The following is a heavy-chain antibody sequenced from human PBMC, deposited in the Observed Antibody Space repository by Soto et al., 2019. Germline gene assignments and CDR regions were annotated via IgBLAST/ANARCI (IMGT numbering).Heavy chain of an antibody. CDR2: IISSGDDT. D-gene: IGHD6-19*01. V-gene: IGHV3-23*01. J-gene: IGHJ4*02. CDR3: AGEKYTRGWYNY. Sequence: GGSLRLSCAASGFSFSTYTMTWVRQAPGKGLEWVSAIISSGDDTYYADSVKGRFTISRDNSKNTLFLQMNSLRADDTAVYYCAGEKYTRGWYNYWGQGTLVTVSS. CDR1: GFSFSTYT.